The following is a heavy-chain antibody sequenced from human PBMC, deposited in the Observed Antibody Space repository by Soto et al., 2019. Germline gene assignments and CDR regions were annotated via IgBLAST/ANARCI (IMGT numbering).Heavy chain of an antibody. CDR2: ISFDGRVT. CDR1: GFTFNSLS. D-gene: IGHD2-21*02. CDR3: AMEPYGDTQYFDY. V-gene: IGHV3-30*04. Sequence: QVHLVESGGGMVQPGTSLRLSCTASGFTFNSLSLHWVRQRPDKGLEWVAVISFDGRVTYYADFVKGRCTVARDNSKNTLYLQVNSLRAEDTAVYYFAMEPYGDTQYFDYWGPGTLVSVSS. J-gene: IGHJ4*02.